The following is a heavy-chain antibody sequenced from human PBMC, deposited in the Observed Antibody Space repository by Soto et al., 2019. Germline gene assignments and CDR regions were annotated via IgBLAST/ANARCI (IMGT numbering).Heavy chain of an antibody. D-gene: IGHD1-1*01. Sequence: GASVKVSCKASGYTFTTYAMHWVRQAPGQRLEWMGWINAGNGNTKYSQKFQGRVTITRDTSASTAYMELSSLRSEDTAVYYCARVGTRGGRNWNDYRGQGSLVTVSS. CDR1: GYTFTTYA. J-gene: IGHJ4*02. CDR2: INAGNGNT. V-gene: IGHV1-3*01. CDR3: ARVGTRGGRNWNDY.